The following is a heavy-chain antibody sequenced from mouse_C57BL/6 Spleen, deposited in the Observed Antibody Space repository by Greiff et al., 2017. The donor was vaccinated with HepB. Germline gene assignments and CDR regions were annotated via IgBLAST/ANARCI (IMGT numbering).Heavy chain of an antibody. CDR1: GFSFNTYA. V-gene: IGHV10-1*01. D-gene: IGHD2-5*01. CDR2: IRSKSNNYAT. Sequence: EVMLVESGGGLVQPKGSLKLSCAASGFSFNTYAMNWVRQAPGKGLEWVARIRSKSNNYATYYADSVKDRFTISRDDSESMLYLQMNNLKTEDTAMYYCVRQAYYSNYGDYWGQGTTLTVSS. CDR3: VRQAYYSNYGDY. J-gene: IGHJ2*01.